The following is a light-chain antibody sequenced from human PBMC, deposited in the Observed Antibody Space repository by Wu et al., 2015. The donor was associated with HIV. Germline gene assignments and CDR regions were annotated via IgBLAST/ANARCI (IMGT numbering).Light chain of an antibody. Sequence: DIQMTQSPSIVSASVGDRVTITCRASRSVSNWLAWYQQKPGTAPKPLIYKASSLHSGVPSRFTGGGSGTDFTLTINSLQPDDFATYHCQQYSEYPQTFGQGTKVEIK. CDR3: QQYSEYPQT. J-gene: IGKJ1*01. CDR2: KAS. CDR1: RSVSNW. V-gene: IGKV1-5*03.